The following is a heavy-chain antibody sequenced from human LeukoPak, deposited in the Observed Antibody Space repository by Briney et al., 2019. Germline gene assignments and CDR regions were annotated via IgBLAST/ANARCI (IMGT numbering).Heavy chain of an antibody. V-gene: IGHV3-23*01. D-gene: IGHD6-6*01. CDR3: ARSLYSSSSRLVDY. Sequence: GGSLRLSCAASGFTFSSYAMSWVRQAPGKGLEWVSAIGGSGSSTHYADSVKGRFTISRDNSKNTLYLQMNSVRAEDTAVYYCARSLYSSSSRLVDYWGQGTLVTVSS. CDR1: GFTFSSYA. CDR2: IGGSGSST. J-gene: IGHJ4*02.